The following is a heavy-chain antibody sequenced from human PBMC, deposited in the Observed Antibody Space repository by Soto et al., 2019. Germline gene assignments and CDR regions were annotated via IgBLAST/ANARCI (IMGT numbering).Heavy chain of an antibody. CDR3: ARDSPIGSTFSGYEAIDY. V-gene: IGHV1-69*08. D-gene: IGHD5-12*01. Sequence: QVQLVQSGAEVKKPGSSVKVSCKTSGGTFSNDIITWVRQAPGQGLEWMGRIIPLLDIANYAQKFQGRVTTTAXKXTXTXXMELNSLRSEDTAVYYCARDSPIGSTFSGYEAIDYWGQGTLVTVSS. J-gene: IGHJ4*02. CDR2: IIPLLDIA. CDR1: GGTFSNDI.